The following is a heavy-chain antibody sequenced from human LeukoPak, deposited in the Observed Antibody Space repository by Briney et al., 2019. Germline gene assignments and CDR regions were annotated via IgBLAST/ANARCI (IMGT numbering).Heavy chain of an antibody. CDR3: ANSVYYYDSSGYSD. J-gene: IGHJ4*02. CDR2: ISGSGGST. D-gene: IGHD3-22*01. V-gene: IGHV3-23*01. CDR1: RFTFSNYV. Sequence: GGSLRLSCAASRFTFSNYVMHWVRQAPGKGLEWVSAISGSGGSTYYADSAKGRFTISRDNSKNTLYLQMNSLRAEDTAVYYCANSVYYYDSSGYSDWGQGTLVTVSS.